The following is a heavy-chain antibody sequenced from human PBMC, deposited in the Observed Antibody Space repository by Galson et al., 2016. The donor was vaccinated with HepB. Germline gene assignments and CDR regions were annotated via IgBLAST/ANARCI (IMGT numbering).Heavy chain of an antibody. CDR1: GGSISSYY. V-gene: IGHV4-59*01. D-gene: IGHD4-17*01. Sequence: ETLSLTCTVSGGSISSYYWNWIRQPPGKGLEWIWYIQIYYSGSTNYNPSLKSRVTISVDTSKNQFSLKLTSVTAADTAVYYCASPYGDYDDDAFDIWGQGTMVTVSS. J-gene: IGHJ3*02. CDR3: ASPYGDYDDDAFDI. CDR2: IQIYYSGST.